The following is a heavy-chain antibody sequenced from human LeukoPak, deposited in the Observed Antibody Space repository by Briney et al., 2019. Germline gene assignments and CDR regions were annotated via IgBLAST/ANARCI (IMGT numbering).Heavy chain of an antibody. CDR3: AKDSSSWYSGAFDI. CDR1: GFTFDDYA. V-gene: IGHV3-9*01. J-gene: IGHJ3*02. D-gene: IGHD6-13*01. CDR2: ISWNSGSI. Sequence: GGSLRLSCAASGFTFDDYAMHWVRQAPGKGLEWVSGISWNSGSIGYADSVKGRFTISRDNAKNSLYLQMNSLRAEDTALYYCAKDSSSWYSGAFDIWGQGTMVTVSS.